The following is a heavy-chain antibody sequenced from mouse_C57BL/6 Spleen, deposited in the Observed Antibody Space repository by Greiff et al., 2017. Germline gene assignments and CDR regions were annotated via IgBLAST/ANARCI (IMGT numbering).Heavy chain of an antibody. CDR3: ARWGYDGWTLDY. V-gene: IGHV1-69*01. J-gene: IGHJ2*01. Sequence: QVQLQQPGAELVMPGASVKLSCKASGYTFTSYWMHWVKQRPGQGLEWIGEIDPSDSYTNYNQKFKGKSTLTVDKSSSTAYMQLSSLTSEDSAVYYCARWGYDGWTLDYWGQGTTLTVSS. CDR2: IDPSDSYT. D-gene: IGHD2-2*01. CDR1: GYTFTSYW.